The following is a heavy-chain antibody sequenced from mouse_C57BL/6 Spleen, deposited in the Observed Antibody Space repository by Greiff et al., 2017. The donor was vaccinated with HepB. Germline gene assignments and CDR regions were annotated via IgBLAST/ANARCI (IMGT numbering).Heavy chain of an antibody. J-gene: IGHJ3*01. Sequence: EVKLMESGPELVKPGASVKIPCKASGYTFTDYNMDWVKQSHGKSLEWIGDINPNNGGTIYNQKFKGKATLTVDKSSSTAYMELRSLTSEDTAVYYCARRRGVYGYAWFAYWGQGTLVTVSA. CDR1: GYTFTDYN. CDR3: ARRRGVYGYAWFAY. CDR2: INPNNGGT. D-gene: IGHD2-2*01. V-gene: IGHV1-18*01.